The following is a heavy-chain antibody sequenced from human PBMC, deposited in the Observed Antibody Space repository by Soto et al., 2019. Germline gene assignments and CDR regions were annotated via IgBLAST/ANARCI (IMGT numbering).Heavy chain of an antibody. J-gene: IGHJ1*01. Sequence: PSETLSLTCTVSGGSISSYYWSWIRQPPGKGLEWIGYIYYSGSTNYNPSLKSRVTISVDTSKNQFSLKLGSVTAADTAVYYCARSGVDGDYVRYFQHWGQGTLVTVSS. D-gene: IGHD4-17*01. CDR1: GGSISSYY. CDR3: ARSGVDGDYVRYFQH. CDR2: IYYSGST. V-gene: IGHV4-59*01.